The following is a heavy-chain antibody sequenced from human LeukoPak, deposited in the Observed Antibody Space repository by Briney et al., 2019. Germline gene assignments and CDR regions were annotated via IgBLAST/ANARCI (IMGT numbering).Heavy chain of an antibody. CDR1: GGSISSSSYY. Sequence: SQTLSLTCTVSGGSISSSSYYWGWIRQPPGKGLEWIGSIYYSGSTYYNPSLKSRVTISVDTSKNQFSLKLSSVTAADTAVYYCARRITMVRGVGWFDPWGQGTLVTVSS. D-gene: IGHD3-10*01. CDR3: ARRITMVRGVGWFDP. CDR2: IYYSGST. V-gene: IGHV4-39*01. J-gene: IGHJ5*02.